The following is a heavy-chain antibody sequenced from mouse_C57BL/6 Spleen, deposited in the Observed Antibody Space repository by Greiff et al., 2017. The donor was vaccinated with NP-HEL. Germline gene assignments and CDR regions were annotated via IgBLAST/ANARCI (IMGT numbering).Heavy chain of an antibody. CDR3: ARGDSPYYFDY. D-gene: IGHD6-1*01. J-gene: IGHJ2*01. CDR1: GYTFTSYW. V-gene: IGHV1-61*01. CDR2: IYPSDSET. Sequence: VQLQQPGAELVRPGSSVKLSCKASGYTFTSYWMDWVKQRPGQGLEWIGNIYPSDSETHYNQKFKDKATLTVDKSSSTAYMQLSSLTSEDSAVYYCARGDSPYYFDYWGQGTTLTVSS.